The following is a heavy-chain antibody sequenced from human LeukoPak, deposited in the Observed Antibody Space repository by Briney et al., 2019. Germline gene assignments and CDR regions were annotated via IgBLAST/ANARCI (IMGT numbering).Heavy chain of an antibody. Sequence: PGASLKLSCAASGFTFSSYAMSWVRQAPGKGLEWVSAISGSGGSTYYADSVKGRFTISRDNSKNTLYLQMNSLRAEDTAVYYCAKVIGWKWAFDIWGQGTMVTVSS. V-gene: IGHV3-23*01. J-gene: IGHJ3*02. CDR3: AKVIGWKWAFDI. CDR1: GFTFSSYA. CDR2: ISGSGGST. D-gene: IGHD1-1*01.